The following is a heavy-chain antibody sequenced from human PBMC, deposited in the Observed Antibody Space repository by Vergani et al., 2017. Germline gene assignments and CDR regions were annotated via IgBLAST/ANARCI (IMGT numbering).Heavy chain of an antibody. V-gene: IGHV3-30-3*01. J-gene: IGHJ1*01. D-gene: IGHD2-2*02. CDR3: ARAPSSLLYRAGYCQH. CDR1: GFTFSSYA. CDR2: ISYDGSNK. Sequence: QVQLAESGGGRVQPGRSLRLSCAASGFTFSSYAMHWVRQAPGKGLEWVAVISYDGSNKYYADSVKGRFTISRDNSKNTLYLQMNSLRAEDTAVYYCARAPSSLLYRAGYCQHWGQGTLVTVSS.